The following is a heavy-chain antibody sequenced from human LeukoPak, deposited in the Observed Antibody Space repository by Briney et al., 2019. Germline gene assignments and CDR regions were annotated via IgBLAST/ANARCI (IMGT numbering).Heavy chain of an antibody. V-gene: IGHV1-24*01. CDR1: GYTLTELS. D-gene: IGHD3-22*01. J-gene: IGHJ3*02. CDR2: FDPEDGET. Sequence: ASVKVSCKVSGYTLTELSMHWVRQAPGKGLEWMGGFDPEDGETIYAQKFQGRVTMTEDTSTDTAYMELSRLRSDDTAVYYCARDSSITMIVVVRRDAFDIWGQGTMVTVSS. CDR3: ARDSSITMIVVVRRDAFDI.